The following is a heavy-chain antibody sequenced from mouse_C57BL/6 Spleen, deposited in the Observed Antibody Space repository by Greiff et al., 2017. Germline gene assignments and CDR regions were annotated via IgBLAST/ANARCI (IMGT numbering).Heavy chain of an antibody. D-gene: IGHD2-4*01. V-gene: IGHV1-47*01. J-gene: IGHJ3*01. CDR3: ASDYYNYENPWFAY. CDR2: FHPYNDDT. CDR1: GYTFTTYP. Sequence: VKLMESGAELVKPGASVKMSCKASGYTFTTYPIEWMKQTHGKSLEWIGNFHPYNDDTKYKEKFKGKATLTEEKSSSTVYLELSRLTSDDASVYYCASDYYNYENPWFAYWGQGTLVTVSA.